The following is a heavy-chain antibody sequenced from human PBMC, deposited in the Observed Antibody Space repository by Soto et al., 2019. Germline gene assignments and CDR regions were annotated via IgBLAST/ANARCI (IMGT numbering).Heavy chain of an antibody. CDR3: ARESGGLGDYVWGSYRSAADY. J-gene: IGHJ4*02. CDR2: IIPILGIA. D-gene: IGHD3-16*02. CDR1: GGTFSSYT. V-gene: IGHV1-69*04. Sequence: GASVKVSCKASGGTFSSYTISWVRQAPGQGLEWMGRIIPILGIANYAQKFQGRVTITADKSTSTAYMELSSLRSEDTAVYYCARESGGLGDYVWGSYRSAADYWGQGTLVTVSS.